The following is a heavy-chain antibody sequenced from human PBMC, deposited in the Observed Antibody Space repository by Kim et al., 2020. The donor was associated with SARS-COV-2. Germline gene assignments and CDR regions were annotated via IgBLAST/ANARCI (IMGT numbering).Heavy chain of an antibody. CDR3: ARDSFSGVVIIRDYYYGMDV. D-gene: IGHD3-3*01. CDR2: ISAYNGNT. J-gene: IGHJ6*02. V-gene: IGHV1-18*04. Sequence: ASVKVSCKASGYTFTSYGISWVRQAPGQGLEWMGWISAYNGNTNYAQKLQGRVTMTTDTSTSTAYMELRSLRSDDTAVYYCARDSFSGVVIIRDYYYGMDVWGQGTTVTVSS. CDR1: GYTFTSYG.